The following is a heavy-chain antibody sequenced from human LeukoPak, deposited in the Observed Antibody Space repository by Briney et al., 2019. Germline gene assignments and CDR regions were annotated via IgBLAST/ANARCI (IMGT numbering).Heavy chain of an antibody. Sequence: GGSLRLSCAASGFTFSSYAMSWVRQAPGKGLEWVAVISYDGSNKYYADSVKGRFTISRDNSKNTLYLQMNSLRAEDTAVYYCARDGATSGRNYYFDYWGQGTLVTVSS. D-gene: IGHD1-26*01. J-gene: IGHJ4*02. CDR1: GFTFSSYA. V-gene: IGHV3-30-3*01. CDR3: ARDGATSGRNYYFDY. CDR2: ISYDGSNK.